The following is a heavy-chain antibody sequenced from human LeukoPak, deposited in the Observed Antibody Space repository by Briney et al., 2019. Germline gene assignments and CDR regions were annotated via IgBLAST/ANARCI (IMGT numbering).Heavy chain of an antibody. J-gene: IGHJ3*02. V-gene: IGHV3-30*18. D-gene: IGHD3-16*01. CDR2: ISYDGSNK. CDR3: AKVKGEVIGAFDI. CDR1: GFTFSNFG. Sequence: GGSLRLSCAASGFTFSNFGMYWVRQAPGKGLEWVAVISYDGSNKYHADSVKGRFTISRYNSKNTLYLQMNSLRAEDTAVYYCAKVKGEVIGAFDIWGQGTMVTVSS.